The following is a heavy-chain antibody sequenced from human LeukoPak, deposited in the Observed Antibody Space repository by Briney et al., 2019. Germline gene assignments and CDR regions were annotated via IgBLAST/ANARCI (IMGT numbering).Heavy chain of an antibody. CDR3: ARRGGYYGSGSYYNSLWAFDI. J-gene: IGHJ3*02. Sequence: GGSLRLSCAASGFTFSSYWMSWVRQAPGKGLEWVANIKQDGSEKYYVDSVKGRFTISRDNAKNSLYLQMNSLRAEDTAVYYCARRGGYYGSGSYYNSLWAFDIWGQGTMVTVSS. D-gene: IGHD3-10*01. CDR1: GFTFSSYW. V-gene: IGHV3-7*01. CDR2: IKQDGSEK.